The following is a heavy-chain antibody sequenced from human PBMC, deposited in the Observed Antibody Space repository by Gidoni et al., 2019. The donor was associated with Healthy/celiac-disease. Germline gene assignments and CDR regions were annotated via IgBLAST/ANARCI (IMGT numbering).Heavy chain of an antibody. CDR2: MSSSSSYI. Sequence: VQLVESGRGLVKPGGSLSLSCAASGLTFSSYSMNWVRQAPGKGLEWVSSMSSSSSYIYYADSVKGRFTISRDNAKNSLDLQMNSLRAEDTAVYYCARDDDYGDYVAFDIWGQGTMVTVSS. CDR3: ARDDDYGDYVAFDI. J-gene: IGHJ3*02. CDR1: GLTFSSYS. D-gene: IGHD4-17*01. V-gene: IGHV3-21*01.